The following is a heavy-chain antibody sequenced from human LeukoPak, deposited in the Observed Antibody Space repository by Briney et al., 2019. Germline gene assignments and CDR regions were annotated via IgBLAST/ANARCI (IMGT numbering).Heavy chain of an antibody. D-gene: IGHD3-22*01. J-gene: IGHJ4*02. V-gene: IGHV4-39*01. CDR1: GGSISSSSYY. Sequence: SETLSLTCTVSGGSISSSSYYWGWIRQPPGKGLEWIGSIYYSGSTYYNPSLKGRVTISVDTSKNQFSLKLSSVTAADTAVYYCARQASTYYYDSSGYPPVDYWGQGTLVTVSS. CDR2: IYYSGST. CDR3: ARQASTYYYDSSGYPPVDY.